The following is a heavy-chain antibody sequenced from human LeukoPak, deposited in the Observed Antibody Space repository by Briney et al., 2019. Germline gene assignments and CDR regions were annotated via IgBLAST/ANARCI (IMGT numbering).Heavy chain of an antibody. D-gene: IGHD2-15*01. CDR1: GFTFSNAW. J-gene: IGHJ6*03. V-gene: IGHV3-15*01. Sequence: GGSLRLSRAASGFTFSNAWMSWVRQAPGKGLEWVGRIKSKTDGGTTDYAAPVKGRFTISRDDSKNTLYLQMNSLKTEDTAVYYCTTGPLGYCSGGSCYHRYYYYYMDVWGKGTTVTVSS. CDR2: IKSKTDGGTT. CDR3: TTGPLGYCSGGSCYHRYYYYYMDV.